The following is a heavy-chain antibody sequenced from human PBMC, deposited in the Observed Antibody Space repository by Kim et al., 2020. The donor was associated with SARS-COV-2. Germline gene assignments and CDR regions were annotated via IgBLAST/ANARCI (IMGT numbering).Heavy chain of an antibody. V-gene: IGHV4-59*01. Sequence: SETLSLTCSVYGGSISSDYWSWIRQPPGKGLEWIGYIYNSGGTNYNPSLKSRVTISVDTSKSHFSLKLSSVTAADTAVYYCARGRTGILTTLDGREGDYDFPMDVRGQGTSVTVSS. CDR3: ARGRTGILTTLDGREGDYDFPMDV. CDR2: IYNSGGT. D-gene: IGHD1-1*01. CDR1: GGSISSDY. J-gene: IGHJ6*02.